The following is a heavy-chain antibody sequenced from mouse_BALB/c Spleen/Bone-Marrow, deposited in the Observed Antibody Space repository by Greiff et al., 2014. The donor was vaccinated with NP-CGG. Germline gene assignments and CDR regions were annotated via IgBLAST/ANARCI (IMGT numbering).Heavy chain of an antibody. Sequence: EVQVVESGGGLVQPGGSLRLSCATSGFTFTDYYMSWVRQPPGKALEWLGFIRNKANGYTTECSASVKGRFTISRDNSQSILYLQMNTLRAEDSATYYCARDRGGLLHDYWGQGTTLTVSS. CDR1: GFTFTDYY. CDR3: ARDRGGLLHDY. V-gene: IGHV7-3*02. CDR2: IRNKANGYTT. D-gene: IGHD1-1*01. J-gene: IGHJ2*01.